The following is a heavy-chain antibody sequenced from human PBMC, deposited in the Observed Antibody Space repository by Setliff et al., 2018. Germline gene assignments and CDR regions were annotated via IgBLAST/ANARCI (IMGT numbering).Heavy chain of an antibody. Sequence: ASVKVSCKASGYTFTSHYMHWVRQAPGLGLEWMGTINPSSGRTSYAQKFQGRVTITRNTSISTAYMELSSLRSEDTAVYYCARGLSWELLEALGYYYYGMDVWGQGTTVTVS. CDR1: GYTFTSHY. V-gene: IGHV1-46*01. CDR2: INPSSGRT. D-gene: IGHD1-26*01. CDR3: ARGLSWELLEALGYYYYGMDV. J-gene: IGHJ6*02.